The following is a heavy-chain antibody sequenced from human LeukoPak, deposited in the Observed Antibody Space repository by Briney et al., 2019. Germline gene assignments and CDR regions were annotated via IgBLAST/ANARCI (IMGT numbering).Heavy chain of an antibody. J-gene: IGHJ4*02. CDR1: GFTFSSYS. CDR2: ISSSSSYI. V-gene: IGHV3-21*04. D-gene: IGHD4-17*01. Sequence: GGSLRLSCAASGFTFSSYSMNWVRQAPGKGLEWVSSISSSSSYIYYADSVKGRFTISRVNAKNSLYLQMNSLRAEDMALYYCAKGSDYGDYYFDYWGQGTLVTVSS. CDR3: AKGSDYGDYYFDY.